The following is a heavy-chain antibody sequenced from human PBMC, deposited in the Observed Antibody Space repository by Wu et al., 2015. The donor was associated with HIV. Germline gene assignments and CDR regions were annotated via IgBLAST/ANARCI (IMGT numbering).Heavy chain of an antibody. CDR3: ARAVGWGHYYNGEEKLYFDF. D-gene: IGHD3-10*01. V-gene: IGHV1-2*06. Sequence: QVQLVQSGAEVKKPGASMKVSCKTSGYLLTGSYIDWMRQAPGQGLEWMGRINPNSGGAKYAPNFQGRVTLTWDMSIRTAYMELTRPRSDDTAIYFCARAVGWGHYYNGEEKLYFDFWGQGTLVTVSS. CDR1: GYLLTGSY. J-gene: IGHJ4*02. CDR2: INPNSGGA.